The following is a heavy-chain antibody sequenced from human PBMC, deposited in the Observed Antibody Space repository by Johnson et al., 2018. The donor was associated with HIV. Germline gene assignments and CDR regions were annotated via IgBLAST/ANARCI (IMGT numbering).Heavy chain of an antibody. CDR1: GFTFSSYA. D-gene: IGHD6-13*01. V-gene: IGHV3-30-3*01. J-gene: IGHJ3*01. CDR3: ARGSSSWYGVFDAFEF. Sequence: QVQLVESGGGVVQPGRSLRLSCAASGFTFSSYALHWVRQAPGKGLQWVAVISYDGSNKYYADSVKGRFTISRDNSKNTLHLQMNSLRAADTAVYYCARGSSSWYGVFDAFEFWGQGTMVTVSS. CDR2: ISYDGSNK.